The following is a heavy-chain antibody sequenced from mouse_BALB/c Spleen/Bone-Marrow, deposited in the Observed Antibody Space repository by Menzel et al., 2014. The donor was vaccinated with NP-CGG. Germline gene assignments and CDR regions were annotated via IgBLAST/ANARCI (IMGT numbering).Heavy chain of an antibody. V-gene: IGHV5-6*01. CDR3: ARQTYYDYDGYFDY. Sequence: EVHLVESGGDLVKPGGSLKLSCAASGFTFSSYGMSWVRQTPDKSLEWVATISSGGSYTYYPDSVKGRFTISRDNAKNTLYLQMSSLKSEDTAMYYCARQTYYDYDGYFDYWGQGTTLTVSS. CDR2: ISSGGSYT. D-gene: IGHD2-4*01. J-gene: IGHJ2*01. CDR1: GFTFSSYG.